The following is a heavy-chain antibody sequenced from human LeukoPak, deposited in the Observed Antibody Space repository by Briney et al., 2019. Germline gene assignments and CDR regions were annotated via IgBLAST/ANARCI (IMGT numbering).Heavy chain of an antibody. CDR2: ISSSGSTI. CDR3: ARDGSPGEYYFDY. D-gene: IGHD1-26*01. J-gene: IGHJ4*02. Sequence: GGSLRLSCAASGFTFSDYYMSWIRQAPGKGLEWVSYISSSGSTIYYADSVKGRFTISRDNAKNTLYLQMNSLRAEDTAVYYCARDGSPGEYYFDYWGQGTLVTVSS. CDR1: GFTFSDYY. V-gene: IGHV3-11*01.